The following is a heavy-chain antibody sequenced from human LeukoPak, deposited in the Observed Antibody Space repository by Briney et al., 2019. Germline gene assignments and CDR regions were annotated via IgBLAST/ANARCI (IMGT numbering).Heavy chain of an antibody. J-gene: IGHJ5*02. CDR1: GGTFSSYA. Sequence: SVNVSCKASGGTFSSYAISWVRQAPGQGLEWMGGIIPIFGTANYAQKLQGRVTITADESTSTAYMELSSLRSEDTAVYYCARDCGNFWSGYYTGWFDPWGQGTLVTVSS. V-gene: IGHV1-69*01. D-gene: IGHD3-3*01. CDR2: IIPIFGTA. CDR3: ARDCGNFWSGYYTGWFDP.